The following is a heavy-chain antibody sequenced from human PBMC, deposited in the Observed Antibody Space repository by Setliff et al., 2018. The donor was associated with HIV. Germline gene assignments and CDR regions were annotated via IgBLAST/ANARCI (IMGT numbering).Heavy chain of an antibody. J-gene: IGHJ3*02. D-gene: IGHD3-22*01. CDR1: GYSLSSGYF. V-gene: IGHV4-38-2*01. CDR3: ASTSRRLGDSSGNEGAFDI. CDR2: NYHSGST. Sequence: SETLSLTCAVSGYSLSSGYFWGWIRQPPGKGLEWIGSNYHSGSTYYNPSLKSRVTISVDTSKNQFSLKLSSVTAADTAVYYCASTSRRLGDSSGNEGAFDIWGQGTMVTVSS.